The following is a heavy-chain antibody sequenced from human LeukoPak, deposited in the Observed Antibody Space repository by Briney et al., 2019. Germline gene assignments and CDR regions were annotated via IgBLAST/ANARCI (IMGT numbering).Heavy chain of an antibody. J-gene: IGHJ4*02. CDR2: ISPDSGAT. CDR1: GYSLTSFN. CDR3: ARGRGATAITYSDH. V-gene: IGHV1-2*06. Sequence: ASVKVSCKAAGYSLTSFNMQWVRQAPGQGLEWTGRISPDSGATKYAWKFEGRVTMTRDTSTSTAYMELSSLRSDDTAVYYCARGRGATAITYSDHWGQGTLVTVSS. D-gene: IGHD2-2*02.